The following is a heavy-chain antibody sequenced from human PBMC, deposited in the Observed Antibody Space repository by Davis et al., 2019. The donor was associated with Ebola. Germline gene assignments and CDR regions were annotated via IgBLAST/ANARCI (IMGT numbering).Heavy chain of an antibody. CDR1: GYSFSTYW. D-gene: IGHD1-1*01. Sequence: GESLKISCKASGYSFSTYWIGWVRQMPGKGLEWMGIIFPGDSDTRYSPSFQGQAAISADKSISTAYLQWRSLKASDTAMYYCARHTTRDTSGKTGIDYWGQGTQVTVSS. CDR2: IFPGDSDT. CDR3: ARHTTRDTSGKTGIDY. V-gene: IGHV5-51*01. J-gene: IGHJ4*02.